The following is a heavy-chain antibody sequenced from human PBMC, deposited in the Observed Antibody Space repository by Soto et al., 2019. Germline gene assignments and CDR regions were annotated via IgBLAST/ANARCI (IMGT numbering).Heavy chain of an antibody. D-gene: IGHD3-10*01. CDR1: GFTYSTYA. CDR3: AKDYGSGSYGP. CDR2: ISESGGRT. V-gene: IGHV3-23*01. J-gene: IGHJ5*02. Sequence: GGSLRLSCAASGFTYSTYAMGWVRQAPGKGLEWVSSISESGGRTYYADSVKGRFTISRDNSKNTLYLQMNSLRAEDTAVYYCAKDYGSGSYGPWGQGTLVTAPQ.